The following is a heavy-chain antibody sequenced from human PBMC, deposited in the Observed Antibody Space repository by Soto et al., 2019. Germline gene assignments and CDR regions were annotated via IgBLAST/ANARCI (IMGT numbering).Heavy chain of an antibody. CDR3: PRVSHILTGCNWFDP. CDR1: GYTFTSYG. Sequence: ASVKVSCQASGYTFTSYGISWVRQAPGQGLEWRGGISAYNGNTNYAQKLQGRVTMTTDTSTSTAYRELRSLRFHDTAVYYCPRVSHILTGCNWFDPGGQGTLVTV. CDR2: ISAYNGNT. D-gene: IGHD3-9*01. J-gene: IGHJ5*02. V-gene: IGHV1-18*04.